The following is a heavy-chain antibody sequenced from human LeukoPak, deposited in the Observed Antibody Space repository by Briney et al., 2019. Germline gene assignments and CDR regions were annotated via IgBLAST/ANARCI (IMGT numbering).Heavy chain of an antibody. Sequence: GGSLRLSCAASGFTVSSNYMSWVRQAPGKGLEWVSVIYSGGSTYYADSVKGRFTISRDNSKNTLYLQMNSLRAEDTAVYYCAGEGTSSSQISFDYWGQGTLVTVSS. CDR1: GFTVSSNY. V-gene: IGHV3-66*01. J-gene: IGHJ4*02. D-gene: IGHD6-13*01. CDR3: AGEGTSSSQISFDY. CDR2: IYSGGST.